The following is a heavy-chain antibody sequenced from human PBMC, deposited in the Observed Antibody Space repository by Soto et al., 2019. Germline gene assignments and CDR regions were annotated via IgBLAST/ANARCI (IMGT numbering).Heavy chain of an antibody. CDR2: IWYDGSNK. J-gene: IGHJ3*02. CDR1: GFTFSSYG. D-gene: IGHD4-17*01. CDR3: ARGVTTVTFDAFDI. V-gene: IGHV3-33*01. Sequence: GGSLRLSCAASGFTFSSYGMHWVRQAPGKGLEWVAVIWYDGSNKYYADSVKGRFTISRDNSKNTLYLQMNSLRAEDTAVYYCARGVTTVTFDAFDIWGQGTMVTVSS.